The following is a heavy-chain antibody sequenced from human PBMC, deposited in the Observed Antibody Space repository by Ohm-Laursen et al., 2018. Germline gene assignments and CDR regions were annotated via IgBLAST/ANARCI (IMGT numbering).Heavy chain of an antibody. Sequence: TLSLTCTVSGGSISSGNYYWSWIRQYPGQGLEWIGYIYYSGSTYYNPSLKSRATISVDTSKNQFSLKLSSVTAADTAVYYCARVREAYTNPYFDHWGQGTLVTVSS. J-gene: IGHJ4*02. CDR2: IYYSGST. D-gene: IGHD2-2*02. CDR3: ARVREAYTNPYFDH. CDR1: GGSISSGNYY. V-gene: IGHV4-31*03.